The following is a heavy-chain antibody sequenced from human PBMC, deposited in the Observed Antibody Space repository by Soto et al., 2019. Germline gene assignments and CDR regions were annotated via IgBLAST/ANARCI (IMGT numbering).Heavy chain of an antibody. CDR1: GYTFTGYY. CDR2: INPNSGGT. CDR3: ARDSLTNWNYYFDY. V-gene: IGHV1-2*04. D-gene: IGHD1-7*01. J-gene: IGHJ4*02. Sequence: GASVKVSCKASGYTFTGYYMHWVRQAPGQGLEWMGWINPNSGGTNYAQKFQGWVTMTRDTSISTAYMELSRLRSDDTAVYYCARDSLTNWNYYFDYWGQGILVTVSS.